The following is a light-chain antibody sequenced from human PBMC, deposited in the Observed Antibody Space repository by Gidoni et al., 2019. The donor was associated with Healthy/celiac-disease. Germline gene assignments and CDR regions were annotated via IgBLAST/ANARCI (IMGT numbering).Light chain of an antibody. CDR2: GAS. CDR3: QQYNNWPPIT. Sequence: EIVMTQSPATLSVSPGDRATLSCRASHSVSSNLAWYEQNTGQAPRLLIYGASTRATGIPARFSGSGSGTEFTLTISSLQSEDFAVYYCQQYNNWPPITFGQGTKLEIK. V-gene: IGKV3-15*01. J-gene: IGKJ2*01. CDR1: HSVSSN.